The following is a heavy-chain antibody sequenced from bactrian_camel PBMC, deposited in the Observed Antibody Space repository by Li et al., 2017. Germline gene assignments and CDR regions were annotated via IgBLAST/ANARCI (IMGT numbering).Heavy chain of an antibody. CDR3: ARDIDTVVTAWNY. J-gene: IGHJ4*01. CDR1: GFTFGAYW. Sequence: HVQLVESGGGLVQPGGSLRLSCAASGFTFGAYWMYWVRQAPGKGLEWVSGINSGGSSTYYAADTAKGRFTISRGNAKNTVYLEMNNMKPEDTAVYYCARDIDTVVTAWNYWGQGTQVTVS. D-gene: IGHD6*01. CDR2: INSGGSST. V-gene: IGHV3S1*01.